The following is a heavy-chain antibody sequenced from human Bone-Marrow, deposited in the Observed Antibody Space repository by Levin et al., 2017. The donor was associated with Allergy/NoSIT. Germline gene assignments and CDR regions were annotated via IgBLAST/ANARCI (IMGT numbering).Heavy chain of an antibody. CDR2: IYPRDSDA. D-gene: IGHD6-19*01. CDR1: GYSFTDNW. V-gene: IGHV5-51*01. Sequence: KVSCKAVGYSFTDNWIAWMRRTPGNGLEWLGIIYPRDSDARYSPSFQGQVTISADNSISTTYLQWSSLKASDTAVYYCARHVQWHRWYYYDSWGQGTLVTVSS. J-gene: IGHJ4*02. CDR3: ARHVQWHRWYYYDS.